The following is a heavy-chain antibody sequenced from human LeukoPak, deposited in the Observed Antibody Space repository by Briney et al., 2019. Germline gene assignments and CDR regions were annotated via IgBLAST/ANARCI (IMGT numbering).Heavy chain of an antibody. V-gene: IGHV4-34*01. CDR2: INHSGST. J-gene: IGHJ4*02. CDR3: ARGGGLRYFDWLLDYFDY. CDR1: GGSFSGYY. Sequence: PSETLSLTCAVYGGSFSGYYWSWIRQPPGKGLEWIGEINHSGSTNYNPSLKSRVTISVDTSKNQFSLKLSSVTAADTAVYYCARGGGLRYFDWLLDYFDYWGQGTLVTVSS. D-gene: IGHD3-9*01.